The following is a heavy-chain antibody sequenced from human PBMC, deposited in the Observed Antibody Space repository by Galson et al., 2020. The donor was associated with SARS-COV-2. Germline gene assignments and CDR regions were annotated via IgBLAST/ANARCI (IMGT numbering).Heavy chain of an antibody. CDR1: GYTLPGYY. Sequence: ASVKVSCKASGYTLPGYYMHWVRQAPGQGLEWMGWINPNSGGTNYAQKFQGRVTMTRDTSISTAYMELSRLRSDDTAVYYCARMGPPGYYYYYGMDVWGQGTTVTVSS. J-gene: IGHJ6*02. V-gene: IGHV1-2*02. CDR3: ARMGPPGYYYYYGMDV. CDR2: INPNSGGT.